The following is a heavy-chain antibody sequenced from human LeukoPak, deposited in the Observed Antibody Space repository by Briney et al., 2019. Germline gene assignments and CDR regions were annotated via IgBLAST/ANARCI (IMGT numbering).Heavy chain of an antibody. D-gene: IGHD3-3*01. CDR1: GGTFISCA. J-gene: IGHJ6*02. Sequence: SVKVSCKASGGTFISCAISWVRQAPGQGLEWMGRIIPIFGIANYAQKFQGRVTITADKSTSTAYMELSSLRSEDTAVYYCARDSHYDFWSGYYSYYYGMDVWGQGTTVTVSS. CDR3: ARDSHYDFWSGYYSYYYGMDV. CDR2: IIPIFGIA. V-gene: IGHV1-69*04.